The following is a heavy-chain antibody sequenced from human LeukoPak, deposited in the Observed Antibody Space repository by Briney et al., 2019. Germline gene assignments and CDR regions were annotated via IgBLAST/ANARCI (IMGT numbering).Heavy chain of an antibody. Sequence: SETLSLTCTVSGGSISSYYWCWIRQPPGEGLEWIGNIYYSGSTNYNPSLKSRVTISVDTSKNQFSLKLSSVTAADTAVYYCAKGYYDFWSGYSKYGMDVWGQGTTVTVSS. CDR3: AKGYYDFWSGYSKYGMDV. V-gene: IGHV4-59*01. J-gene: IGHJ6*02. CDR1: GGSISSYY. CDR2: IYYSGST. D-gene: IGHD3-3*01.